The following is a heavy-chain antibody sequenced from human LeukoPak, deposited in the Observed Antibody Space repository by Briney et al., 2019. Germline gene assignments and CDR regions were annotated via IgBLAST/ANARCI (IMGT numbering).Heavy chain of an antibody. V-gene: IGHV3-23*01. CDR2: ISGSGGST. CDR1: GFTFSSYA. CDR3: AKDGKTRNWNYYQAKPVY. D-gene: IGHD1-7*01. J-gene: IGHJ4*02. Sequence: PGGSLRLSCAASGFTFSSYAMSWVRQAPGKGLEWVSAISGSGGSTHYADSVKGRFTISRDNSKNTLFLQMNSLRAEDTAVYYCAKDGKTRNWNYYQAKPVYWGQGTLVTVSS.